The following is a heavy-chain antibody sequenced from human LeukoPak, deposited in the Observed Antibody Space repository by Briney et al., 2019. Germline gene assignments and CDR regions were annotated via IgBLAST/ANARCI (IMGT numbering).Heavy chain of an antibody. CDR3: ARAWPYGVYDYYYYYMDV. J-gene: IGHJ6*03. D-gene: IGHD4-17*01. CDR2: ISAYNGNT. CDR1: GYTFTSYG. Sequence: GASVKVSCKASGYTFTSYGISWVRQAPGQGLEWMGWISAYNGNTNYVQKLQGRVTMTTDTSTSTAYMELRSLRSDDTAVYYCARAWPYGVYDYYYYYMDVGGKGTTVTVSS. V-gene: IGHV1-18*01.